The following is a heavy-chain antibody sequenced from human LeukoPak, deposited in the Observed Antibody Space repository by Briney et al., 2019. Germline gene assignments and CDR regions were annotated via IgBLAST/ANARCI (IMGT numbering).Heavy chain of an antibody. Sequence: PGGSLRLSCAASGFTFNIYNMNWVRQAPGKGLEWVSTISDSGGTTYYANSVKGRFTISRDNSKHTLYLQMSSLRAEDTAIYYCAKDSSGSQNWGQGTLVTVSS. CDR1: GFTFNIYN. D-gene: IGHD6-19*01. V-gene: IGHV3-23*01. CDR3: AKDSSGSQN. CDR2: ISDSGGTT. J-gene: IGHJ1*01.